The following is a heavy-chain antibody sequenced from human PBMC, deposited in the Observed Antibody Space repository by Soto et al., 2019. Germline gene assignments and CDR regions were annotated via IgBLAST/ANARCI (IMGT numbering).Heavy chain of an antibody. CDR2: IIPIFGTA. V-gene: IGHV1-69*13. Sequence: ASVKVSCKATGGTFSSYAISWVRQAPGQGLEWMGGIIPIFGTANYAQKFQGRVTITADESTSTAYMELSSLRSEDTAVYYWARDRKNTYSAYDYWGQGTLVTVSS. J-gene: IGHJ4*02. D-gene: IGHD6-13*01. CDR3: ARDRKNTYSAYDY. CDR1: GGTFSSYA.